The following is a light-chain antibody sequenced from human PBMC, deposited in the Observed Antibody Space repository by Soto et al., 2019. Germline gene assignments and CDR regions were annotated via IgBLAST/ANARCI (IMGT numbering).Light chain of an antibody. Sequence: QSALTQPASVSGSPGQSITISCTGTSSDVGGFAYVSWYQQHPGKAPKLMIYEVSSRPSGVSSRFSGSKSVNTASLTISGLQAEDEADYYCTSFTSSSTYVFGSGTKVTVL. CDR3: TSFTSSSTYV. CDR2: EVS. CDR1: SSDVGGFAY. J-gene: IGLJ1*01. V-gene: IGLV2-14*01.